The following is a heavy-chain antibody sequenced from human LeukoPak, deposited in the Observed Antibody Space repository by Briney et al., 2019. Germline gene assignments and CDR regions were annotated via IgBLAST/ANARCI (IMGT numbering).Heavy chain of an antibody. CDR3: AESPLAAAGTPYYYYYYMDV. Sequence: ASVKVSCEASGGTFSSYAISWVRQAPGQGLVWMGGIIPIFGTANYAQKFQGRVTITTDESTSTAYMELSSLRSEDTAVYNCAESPLAAAGTPYYYYYYMDVWGKGTTVTVSS. CDR2: IIPIFGTA. CDR1: GGTFSSYA. J-gene: IGHJ6*03. V-gene: IGHV1-69*05. D-gene: IGHD6-13*01.